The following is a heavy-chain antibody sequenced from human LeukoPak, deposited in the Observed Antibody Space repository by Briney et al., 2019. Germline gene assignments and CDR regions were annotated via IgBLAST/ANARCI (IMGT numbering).Heavy chain of an antibody. V-gene: IGHV3-33*01. D-gene: IGHD2-21*01. Sequence: GRSLRLSCAASGFTFSSYGMDWVRQAPGKGLEWVAVIWYDGSNKYYADSVKGRFTTSRDNSKNTLYLQMSSLRVEDTAVYYCARGLQVIYGMDVWGKGTTVTVSS. J-gene: IGHJ6*04. CDR2: IWYDGSNK. CDR1: GFTFSSYG. CDR3: ARGLQVIYGMDV.